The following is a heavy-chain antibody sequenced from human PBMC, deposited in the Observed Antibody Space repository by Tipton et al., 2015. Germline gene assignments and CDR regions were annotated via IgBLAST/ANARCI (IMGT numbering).Heavy chain of an antibody. Sequence: GSLRLSCAASGFTFTSYSMNWVRQAPGKGLEWVSYILTTSDTIHYADSVKGRFTISRDNDKNSLYLQMNCLRDEDTAVYYCARDHIWAFDIWGQGTRVTASS. V-gene: IGHV3-48*02. J-gene: IGHJ3*02. D-gene: IGHD2-21*01. CDR1: GFTFTSYS. CDR2: ILTTSDTI. CDR3: ARDHIWAFDI.